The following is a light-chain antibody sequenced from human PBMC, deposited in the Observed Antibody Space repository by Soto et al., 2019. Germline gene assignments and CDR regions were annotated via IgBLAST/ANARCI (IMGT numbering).Light chain of an antibody. CDR2: SYN. CDR3: EAWDDILNGVL. Sequence: QSVLTQPPSASGTPGQRVIISCSGSSSNIGSNTVNWYQQIPGTAPKLLIYSYNQRPSGVPDRFSGSKSDTSASLAISGLQSEDEAEYYCEAWDDILNGVLFGGGTKLTVL. V-gene: IGLV1-44*01. CDR1: SSNIGSNT. J-gene: IGLJ2*01.